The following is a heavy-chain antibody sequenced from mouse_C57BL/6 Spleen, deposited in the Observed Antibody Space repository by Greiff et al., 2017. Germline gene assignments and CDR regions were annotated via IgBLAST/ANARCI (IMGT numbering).Heavy chain of an antibody. CDR2: IDPENGDT. V-gene: IGHV14-4*01. Sequence: EVQLQQSGAELVRPGASVKLSCTASGFNIKDDYMHWVKQRPEQGLEWIGWIDPENGDTEYASKFQGKATITADTSSNTAYLQLSSLTSEDTAVYYCTTDYAMDDWGQGTSVTVSS. J-gene: IGHJ4*01. CDR3: TTDYAMDD. CDR1: GFNIKDDY.